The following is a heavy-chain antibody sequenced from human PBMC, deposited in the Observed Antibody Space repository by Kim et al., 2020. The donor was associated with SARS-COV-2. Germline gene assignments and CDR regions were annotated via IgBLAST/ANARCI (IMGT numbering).Heavy chain of an antibody. CDR2: INTNTGNP. D-gene: IGHD6-13*01. CDR3: ARDLGDYSSSWYLNRFYFDY. V-gene: IGHV7-4-1*02. J-gene: IGHJ4*02. CDR1: GYTFTSYA. Sequence: ASVKVSCKASGYTFTSYAMNWVRQAPGQGLEWMGWINTNTGNPTYAQGFTGRFVFSLDTSVSTAYLQISSLKAEDTAVYYCARDLGDYSSSWYLNRFYFDYWGQGTLVTVSS.